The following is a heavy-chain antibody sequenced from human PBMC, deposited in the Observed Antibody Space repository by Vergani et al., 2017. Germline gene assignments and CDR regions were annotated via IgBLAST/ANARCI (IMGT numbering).Heavy chain of an antibody. CDR3: GRVADFYGLGSRLLDL. V-gene: IGHV4-59*01. D-gene: IGHD3-10*01. CDR1: GSSMSGYY. CDR2: MYHSGST. J-gene: IGHJ5*02. Sequence: QVRLQESGPGLVKPSETLSLTCSVSGSSMSGYYWSWIRQPPGKELEWIGYMYHSGSTNYNPSLGTRVTISGDTSKNQFSLKLNSVTAADTAVYYCGRVADFYGLGSRLLDLWGQGILVTVSS.